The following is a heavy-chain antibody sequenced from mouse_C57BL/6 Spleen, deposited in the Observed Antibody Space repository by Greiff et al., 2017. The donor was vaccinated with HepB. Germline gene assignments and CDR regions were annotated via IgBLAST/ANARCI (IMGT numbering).Heavy chain of an antibody. CDR3: TGEDYDVGELAY. CDR1: GFTFSNYW. J-gene: IGHJ3*01. Sequence: EVQGVESGGGLVQPGGSMKLSCVASGFTFSNYWMNWVRQSPEKGLEWVAQIRLKSDNYATHYAESVKGRFTISRDDSKSSVYLQMNNLRAEDTGIYYCTGEDYDVGELAYWGQGTLVTVSA. CDR2: IRLKSDNYAT. D-gene: IGHD2-4*01. V-gene: IGHV6-3*01.